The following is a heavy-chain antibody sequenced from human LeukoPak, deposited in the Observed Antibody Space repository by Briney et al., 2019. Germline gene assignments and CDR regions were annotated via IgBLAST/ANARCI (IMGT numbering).Heavy chain of an antibody. J-gene: IGHJ6*03. Sequence: SQTLSLTCTVSGGSISSGSYYWSWIRQPAGKGLEWIGRIYTSGSTNYNPSLKSRVTISVDTSKNQFSLKLSSVTAADTAVYYCARPSIAARPSYYYYMDVWGKGTTVTVSS. CDR3: ARPSIAARPSYYYYMDV. D-gene: IGHD6-6*01. V-gene: IGHV4-61*02. CDR2: IYTSGST. CDR1: GGSISSGSYY.